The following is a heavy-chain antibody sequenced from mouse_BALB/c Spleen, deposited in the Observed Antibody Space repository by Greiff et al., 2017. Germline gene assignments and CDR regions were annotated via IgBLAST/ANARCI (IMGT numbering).Heavy chain of an antibody. J-gene: IGHJ4*01. D-gene: IGHD2-4*01. CDR3: ARGDDYYYYAMDY. V-gene: IGHV5-17*02. CDR1: GFTFSSFG. Sequence: EVQGVESGGGLVQPGGSRKLSCAASGFTFSSFGMHWVRQAPEKGLEWVAYISSGSSTIYYADTVKGRFTISRDNPKNTLFLQMTSLRSEDTAMYYCARGDDYYYYAMDYWGQGTSVTVSS. CDR2: ISSGSSTI.